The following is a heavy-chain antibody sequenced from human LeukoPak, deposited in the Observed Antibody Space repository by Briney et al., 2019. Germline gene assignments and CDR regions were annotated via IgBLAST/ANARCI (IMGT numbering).Heavy chain of an antibody. CDR3: ARGFYYDSSGYYYGVGILDY. V-gene: IGHV4-39*07. Sequence: SETLSLACTVSGGSISSSSYYWGWIRQPPGKGLEWIGSIYYSGSTYYNSSLKSRVTISVDTSKNQFSLKLSSVTAADTAVYYCARGFYYDSSGYYYGVGILDYWGQGTLVTVSS. CDR2: IYYSGST. CDR1: GGSISSSSYY. J-gene: IGHJ4*02. D-gene: IGHD3-22*01.